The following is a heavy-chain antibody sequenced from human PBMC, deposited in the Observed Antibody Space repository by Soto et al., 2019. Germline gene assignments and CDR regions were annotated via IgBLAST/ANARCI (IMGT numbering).Heavy chain of an antibody. Sequence: QVQLVESGGGLVKPGGSLRLSCAVSGFTFNDYQMTWFRQAPGKGLEWVSRISSTGSYADYADSVKGRFTVSRDNANNTVYLQMDRLRDEDMAVCFCARIVGLRLNDYWGQGTLVIVSS. V-gene: IGHV3-11*05. J-gene: IGHJ4*02. D-gene: IGHD1-26*01. CDR2: ISSTGSYA. CDR3: ARIVGLRLNDY. CDR1: GFTFNDYQ.